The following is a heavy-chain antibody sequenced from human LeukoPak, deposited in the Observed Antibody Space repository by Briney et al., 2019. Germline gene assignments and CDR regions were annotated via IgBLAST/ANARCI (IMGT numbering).Heavy chain of an antibody. Sequence: GGPLRLSCAASGFTLSNYWMTWVRQAPEKGLEWVANVKEDGSEKYYVDSVKGRFTISRDNAKNSLYLQMNSLRAEDMAVYYCARGDRRFDYWGQGTLVTVSS. D-gene: IGHD2-21*01. CDR3: ARGDRRFDY. CDR1: GFTLSNYW. V-gene: IGHV3-7*01. J-gene: IGHJ4*02. CDR2: VKEDGSEK.